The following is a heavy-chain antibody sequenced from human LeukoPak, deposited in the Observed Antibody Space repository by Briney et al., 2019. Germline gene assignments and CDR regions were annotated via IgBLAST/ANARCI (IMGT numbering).Heavy chain of an antibody. Sequence: SETLSLTCSVSGGSISSGAYYWGWIRQPPGKGLEWIGSLHCSGSTYYNPSLKSRVTISVDTSKNHFSLNLSSVTAADTAVYYCARHGQTAYDSSGYYRWGQGFLVTVSS. CDR1: GGSISSGAYY. D-gene: IGHD3-22*01. CDR3: ARHGQTAYDSSGYYR. J-gene: IGHJ4*02. V-gene: IGHV4-39*01. CDR2: LHCSGST.